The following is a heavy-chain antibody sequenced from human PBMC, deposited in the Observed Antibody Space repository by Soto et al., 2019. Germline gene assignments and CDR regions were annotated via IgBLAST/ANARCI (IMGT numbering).Heavy chain of an antibody. CDR2: IHHRGNT. CDR3: ARTHYSMDV. V-gene: IGHV4-34*01. Sequence: QVQRQQWGAGLLKPSETLSLTCAVYGGSFSDFHWSWIRQPPGKGLEWIGEIHHRGNTNYNPSLRSRVTMSVDTSQTQFSLKMTSVTAADAAVYYCARTHYSMDVWDKGTTVTVSS. CDR1: GGSFSDFH. J-gene: IGHJ6*03.